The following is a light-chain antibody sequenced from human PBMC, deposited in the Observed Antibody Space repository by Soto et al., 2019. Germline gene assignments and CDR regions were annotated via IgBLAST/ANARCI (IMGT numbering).Light chain of an antibody. CDR1: QIVRSTY. Sequence: IVLTQSPGTLSLSPGQGSTHSISPSQIVRSTYLAWFQQKPGQAPRLLIYGASTRATGIPDRFSGSGSGTDFTLTISGLEPKDFALYYCQQYDITPPNTFGGGTKVDI. CDR3: QQYDITPPNT. J-gene: IGKJ4*01. V-gene: IGKV3-20*01. CDR2: GAS.